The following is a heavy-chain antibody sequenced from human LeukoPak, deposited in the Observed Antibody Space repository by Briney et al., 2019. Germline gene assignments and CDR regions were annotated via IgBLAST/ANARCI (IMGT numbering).Heavy chain of an antibody. J-gene: IGHJ4*02. V-gene: IGHV3-33*01. CDR2: IWYDGSNK. Sequence: PGGSLRLSCAASGFTFSSYGMHWVRQAPGKGLEWVAVIWYDGSNKYYADSVKGRFTISRDNSKNTLYLQMNSLRAEDTAVYYCARDRCSSTSCHLPIYYFDYWGQGTLVTVSS. D-gene: IGHD2-2*01. CDR3: ARDRCSSTSCHLPIYYFDY. CDR1: GFTFSSYG.